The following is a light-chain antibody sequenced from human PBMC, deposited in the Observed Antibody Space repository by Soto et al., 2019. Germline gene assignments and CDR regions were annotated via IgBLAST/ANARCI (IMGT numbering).Light chain of an antibody. CDR1: QSVGRN. Sequence: EIVMTQSPVALSVSPGESAALSCRASQSVGRNFAWYQQRPGQAPRVLIYGTSTRPTGVPARFSGSGSGTDFTLTISSLQFEDFAVYYCQQYNKWPYTFGQGTRLQIK. J-gene: IGKJ2*01. CDR2: GTS. CDR3: QQYNKWPYT. V-gene: IGKV3-15*01.